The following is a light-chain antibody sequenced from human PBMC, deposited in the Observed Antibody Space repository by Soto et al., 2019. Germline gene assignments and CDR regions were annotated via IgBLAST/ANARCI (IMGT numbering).Light chain of an antibody. CDR3: QQSGDTPPWT. CDR2: AAS. Sequence: DIHITHSPSSLSASVLYIVIMTCLSSQSIRKYLNWYQHKPGKVPTLLIYAASSLQSGVPSRFSGSGSGTEFTLTITSLQPEDFATYYCQQSGDTPPWTFGQGTKVDIK. V-gene: IGKV1-39*01. J-gene: IGKJ1*01. CDR1: QSIRKY.